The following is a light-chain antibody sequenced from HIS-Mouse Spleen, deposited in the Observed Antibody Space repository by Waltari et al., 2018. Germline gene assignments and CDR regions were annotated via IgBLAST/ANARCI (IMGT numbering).Light chain of an antibody. CDR3: QQYYSYPLT. Sequence: AIRMTQSPSSLSSSTGDRGTITARATQGISGDLAWYQQKPGKAPKLLLYDACTLKSGVPSRFSGSGSGTDFTLTISCLQSEDFATYYCQQYYSYPLTFGGGTKVEIK. CDR1: QGISGD. CDR2: DAC. J-gene: IGKJ4*01. V-gene: IGKV1-8*01.